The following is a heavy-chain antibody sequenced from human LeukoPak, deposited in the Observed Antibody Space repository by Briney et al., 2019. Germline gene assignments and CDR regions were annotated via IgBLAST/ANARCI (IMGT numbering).Heavy chain of an antibody. CDR1: GLTGSSNF. CDR2: IYSGGST. CDR3: ASSGTASRGAMDV. J-gene: IGHJ6*02. Sequence: GGSLRLSCAASGLTGSSNFMTWVRQAPGKGLEWVSAIYSGGSTFYAASVRGRFNISRDDSKKTMFLQMSSLRVEDAAVYYCASSGTASRGAMDVWGQGTTVTVSS. D-gene: IGHD1-1*01. V-gene: IGHV3-66*01.